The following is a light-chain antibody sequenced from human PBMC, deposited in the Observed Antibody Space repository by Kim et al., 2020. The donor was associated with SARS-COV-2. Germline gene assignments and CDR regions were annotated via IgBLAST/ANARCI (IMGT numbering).Light chain of an antibody. V-gene: IGKV1-5*01. CDR1: QSVSRY. CDR3: LHHVCYPIT. Sequence: DIQLTQSPSTLSASVGDRVSITCRASQSVSRYLAWYQQKPGKAPELLIYDASSVKSGVPSRFSGSGSGTDFTLTISGLQPDDFATYYCLHHVCYPITFGQGTRLEIK. J-gene: IGKJ5*01. CDR2: DAS.